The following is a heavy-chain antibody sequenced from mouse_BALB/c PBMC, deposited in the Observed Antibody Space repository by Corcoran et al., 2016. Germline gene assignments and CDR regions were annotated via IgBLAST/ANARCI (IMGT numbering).Heavy chain of an antibody. CDR3: ASSDGNYVSFAY. CDR1: GYSFTGYY. D-gene: IGHD2-1*01. Sequence: EVQLQQSGPELVKPGASVKISCKASGYSFTGYYMHWVKQSHVKSLEWIGRINPYNGATSYNQNFKDKASLTVDKSSSTAYMELHSLTSEDSAVYYCASSDGNYVSFAYWGQGTLVTVSA. V-gene: IGHV1-26*01. J-gene: IGHJ3*01. CDR2: INPYNGAT.